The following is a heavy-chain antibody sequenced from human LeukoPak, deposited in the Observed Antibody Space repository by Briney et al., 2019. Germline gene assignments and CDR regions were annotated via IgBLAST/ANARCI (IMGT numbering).Heavy chain of an antibody. CDR2: IYYSGST. CDR3: ARGVAVAPVY. Sequence: SETLSLTCTVSGGSISSGGYYWSWIRQHPGKGLEWIGYIYYSGSTNYNPSLKSRVTISVDTSKNQFSLKLSSVTAADTAVYYCARGVAVAPVYWGQGTLVTVSS. J-gene: IGHJ4*02. D-gene: IGHD6-19*01. V-gene: IGHV4-61*08. CDR1: GGSISSGGYY.